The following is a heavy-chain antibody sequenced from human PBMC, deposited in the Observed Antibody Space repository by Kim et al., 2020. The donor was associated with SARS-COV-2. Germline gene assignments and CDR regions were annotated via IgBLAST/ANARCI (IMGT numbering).Heavy chain of an antibody. CDR2: ISSSSSYT. V-gene: IGHV3-11*03. Sequence: GGSLRLSCAASGFTFSDYYMSWIRQAPGKGLEWVSYISSSSSYTNYADSVKGRFTISRDNAKNSLYLQMNSLRAEDTAVYYCARRLRYYDSSGYYEPNWFDPWGQGTLVTVSS. CDR1: GFTFSDYY. D-gene: IGHD3-22*01. CDR3: ARRLRYYDSSGYYEPNWFDP. J-gene: IGHJ5*02.